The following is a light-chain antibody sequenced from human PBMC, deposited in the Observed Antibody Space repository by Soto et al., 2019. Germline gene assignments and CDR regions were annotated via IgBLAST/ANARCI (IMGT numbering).Light chain of an antibody. V-gene: IGLV2-14*01. CDR2: EVS. CDR1: SSDVGSYNY. Sequence: QSALTQPASVSGSPGQSITISCTGTSSDVGSYNYVSWYQQHPGKAPKLMIYEVSNRPSGVSNRFSGSKSGNTASLTISGLQAEDEADYYCSSYTSNGALVFGGGTKLTVL. J-gene: IGLJ3*02. CDR3: SSYTSNGALV.